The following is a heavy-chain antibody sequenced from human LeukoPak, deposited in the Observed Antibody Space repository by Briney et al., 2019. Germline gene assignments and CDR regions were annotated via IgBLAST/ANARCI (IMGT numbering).Heavy chain of an antibody. CDR1: DFPFSNYW. Sequence: GGSLRLSCAASDFPFSNYWMRWVRQVPGERLTWVSRISSDGTKIGYAASVKGRFTISRDNGKNTLSLRMNTLEVEDTASVRDSPRAFDLWGRGTMVTVS. J-gene: IGHJ3*01. CDR2: ISSDGTKI. V-gene: IGHV3-74*01. D-gene: IGHD5-24*01. CDR3: SPRAFDL.